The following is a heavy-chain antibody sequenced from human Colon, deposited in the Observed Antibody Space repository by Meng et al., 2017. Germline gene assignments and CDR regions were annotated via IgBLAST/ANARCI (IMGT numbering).Heavy chain of an antibody. Sequence: GESLKISCAASGFTFSGYWMHWVRQVPGKGLVWVSGITRDGSSTRYADSVKGRFTISRDNAKNTLYLQMNRLRAEDRAVYYCVRGACRGISCYIFDYWGQGTLVTVSS. CDR3: VRGACRGISCYIFDY. J-gene: IGHJ4*02. V-gene: IGHV3-74*01. CDR1: GFTFSGYW. CDR2: ITRDGSST. D-gene: IGHD2-15*01.